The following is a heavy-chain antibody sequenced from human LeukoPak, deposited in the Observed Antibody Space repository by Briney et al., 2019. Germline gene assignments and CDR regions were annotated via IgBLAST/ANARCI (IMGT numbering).Heavy chain of an antibody. CDR2: ISGSGGST. CDR1: GFTFSSYA. J-gene: IGHJ4*02. V-gene: IGHV3-23*01. CDR3: AKDKVVTSPFDY. Sequence: GGSLRLSCAASGFTFSSYAMSRVRQAPGKGLEWVSAISGSGGSTYYADSVKGRFTISRDNSKNTLYLQMNSLRAEDMAVYYCAKDKVVTSPFDYWGQGTLVTVSS. D-gene: IGHD2-21*02.